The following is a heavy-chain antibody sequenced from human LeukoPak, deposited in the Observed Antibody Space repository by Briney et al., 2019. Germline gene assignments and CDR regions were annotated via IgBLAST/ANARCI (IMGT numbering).Heavy chain of an antibody. CDR2: IYSGGST. J-gene: IGHJ5*02. D-gene: IGHD3-22*01. CDR1: GFTFSSFS. Sequence: GGSLRLSCAASGFTFSSFSMIWVRQAPGKGLGWVSVIYSGGSTYYADSVKGRFTISRDNSKNTLYLQMNSLRAEDTAVYYCARDPGNYDLEVMFDPWGQGTLVTVSS. V-gene: IGHV3-53*01. CDR3: ARDPGNYDLEVMFDP.